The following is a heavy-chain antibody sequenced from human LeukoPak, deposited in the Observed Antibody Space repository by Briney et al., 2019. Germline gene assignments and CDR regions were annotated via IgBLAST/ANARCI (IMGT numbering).Heavy chain of an antibody. V-gene: IGHV4-59*08. Sequence: SETLSLTCTVSGGSISSYYWSWIRQPPGKGLEWIGYIYYSGSTNYNPSLKSRVTISVDTSKNQFSLKLSSVTAADTAVYHCARGDYYDTQGVPRGDDAFDIWGQGTMVTVSS. CDR2: IYYSGST. CDR3: ARGDYYDTQGVPRGDDAFDI. J-gene: IGHJ3*02. CDR1: GGSISSYY. D-gene: IGHD3-22*01.